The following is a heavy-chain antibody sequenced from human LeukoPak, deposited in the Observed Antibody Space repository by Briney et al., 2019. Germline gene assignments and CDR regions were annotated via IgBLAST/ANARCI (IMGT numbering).Heavy chain of an antibody. D-gene: IGHD3-3*01. Sequence: GGSLRLSCAASGFTFSSYWMSWVRQAPGKGLEWVANIKQDGSEKYYVDSVKGRFTISRDNAKNSLYLQMNSLRAEDTAVYYCARDQGNNFWSGNTYWGQGTLVTVSS. CDR1: GFTFSSYW. CDR2: IKQDGSEK. CDR3: ARDQGNNFWSGNTY. J-gene: IGHJ4*02. V-gene: IGHV3-7*01.